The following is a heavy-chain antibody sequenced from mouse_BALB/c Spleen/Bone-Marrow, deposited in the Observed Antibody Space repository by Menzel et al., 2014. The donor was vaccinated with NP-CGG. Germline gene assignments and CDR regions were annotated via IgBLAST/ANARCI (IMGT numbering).Heavy chain of an antibody. V-gene: IGHV2-6-7*01. CDR2: IWGGGST. D-gene: IGHD2-14*01. CDR1: GFSLTGYG. J-gene: IGHJ1*01. Sequence: VQLVESGPGLVTPSQSLSITCTVSGFSLTGYGVNWVRQPPGKGLEWLGMIWGGGSTTYNSALKSRLSISKDNAKSQVSLKMNSLKMEDTARYYCARASYRYDEYFDVWGAGTTVTVSS. CDR3: ARASYRYDEYFDV.